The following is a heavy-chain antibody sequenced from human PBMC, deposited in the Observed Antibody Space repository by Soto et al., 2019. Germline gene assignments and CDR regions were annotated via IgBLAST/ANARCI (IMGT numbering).Heavy chain of an antibody. D-gene: IGHD3-10*01. CDR3: ARQHYYGSGSYLRGHWFAP. CDR2: IYYSGST. J-gene: IGHJ5*02. CDR1: GDSISSNF. Sequence: PSETLSLTCTVSGDSISSNFWSWIRQPPGKGLEWIGYIYYSGSTKYNPSLKSRVTISVDTSKNQFSLNLRSVTAADTAVYYCARQHYYGSGSYLRGHWFAPWGQGTQVTVSS. V-gene: IGHV4-59*08.